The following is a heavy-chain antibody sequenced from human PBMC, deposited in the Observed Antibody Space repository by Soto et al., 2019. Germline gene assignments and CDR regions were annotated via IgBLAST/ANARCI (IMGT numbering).Heavy chain of an antibody. J-gene: IGHJ3*02. CDR3: ASPSPYSIAVYENLAFDI. CDR2: INAGSGST. Sequence: ASVKVSCKASGYSFTNSAIHWLRQAPGQRLEWMGWINAGSGSTKYSQKFQGRVTITTDTSASTAYMELRSLRSDDTAVYYCASPSPYSIAVYENLAFDIWGQGTMVTVSS. CDR1: GYSFTNSA. D-gene: IGHD6-19*01. V-gene: IGHV1-3*01.